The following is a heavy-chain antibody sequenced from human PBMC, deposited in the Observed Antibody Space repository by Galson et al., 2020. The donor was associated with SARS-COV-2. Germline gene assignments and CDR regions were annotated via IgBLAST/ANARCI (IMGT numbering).Heavy chain of an antibody. V-gene: IGHV3-33*01. CDR2: IWYVGSNK. J-gene: IGHJ4*02. CDR3: ARGDY. Sequence: GESLKISCAASGFTFSSYGMHWVRQAPGKGLEWVAVIWYVGSNKYYADSVKGRFTISRDNSKNTLYLQMNSLRAEDTAVYYCARGDYWGQGTLVTVSS. CDR1: GFTFSSYG.